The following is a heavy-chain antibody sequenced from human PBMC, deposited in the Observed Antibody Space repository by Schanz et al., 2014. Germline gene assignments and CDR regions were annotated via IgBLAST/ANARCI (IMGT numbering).Heavy chain of an antibody. CDR1: EYTFTRHY. Sequence: QVQLVQSGAEVKKPGSSVTVSCKASEYTFTRHYMHWVRQAPGQGLEWMGIIHSTGGTTSHAQKFQGRVTMTRDTSTSTVYMELSSLRSEDTAVYYCASALTTWGGMDVWGQGTTVTVSS. CDR2: IHSTGGTT. J-gene: IGHJ6*02. CDR3: ASALTTWGGMDV. V-gene: IGHV1-46*01. D-gene: IGHD4-4*01.